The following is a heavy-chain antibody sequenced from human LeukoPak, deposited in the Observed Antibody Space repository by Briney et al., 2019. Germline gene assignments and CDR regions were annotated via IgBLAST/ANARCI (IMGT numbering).Heavy chain of an antibody. CDR3: AKKWGVGTTTLDYFDY. Sequence: PGGSLRLSCAASGFIFSSYSMSWVRQAPGMGLEWVSVITGSGGNTYYADSVKGRFTISRDNSKNTLYLQMNSLTDDDTAVYYCAKKWGVGTTTLDYFDYWGQGTLVTVSS. CDR2: ITGSGGNT. CDR1: GFIFSSYS. D-gene: IGHD1-26*01. V-gene: IGHV3-23*01. J-gene: IGHJ4*02.